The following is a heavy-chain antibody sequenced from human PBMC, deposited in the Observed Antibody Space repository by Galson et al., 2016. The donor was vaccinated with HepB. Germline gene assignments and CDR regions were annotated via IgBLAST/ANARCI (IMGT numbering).Heavy chain of an antibody. J-gene: IGHJ3*02. CDR2: IWYDGSNK. D-gene: IGHD1-1*01. Sequence: SLRLSCAASGFTFRTFGMHWVRQAPGKGLEWMAVIWYDGSNKYYGDSVKGRFTISRDNSKDTLFLQMNSLRAEDTAVYYCARDRGRGNGGDAFDMWGQGTVVTVSS. CDR1: GFTFRTFG. V-gene: IGHV3-33*01. CDR3: ARDRGRGNGGDAFDM.